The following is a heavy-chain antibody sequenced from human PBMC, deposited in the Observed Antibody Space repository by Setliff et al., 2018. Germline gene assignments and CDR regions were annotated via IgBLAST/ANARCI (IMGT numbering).Heavy chain of an antibody. CDR2: INHSGKT. CDR1: GGSISSGNW. V-gene: IGHV4-4*02. CDR3: ARSYSNSLEY. D-gene: IGHD4-4*01. Sequence: PSETLSLTCAVSGGSISSGNWWSWVRQTPGKGLEWIGEINHSGKTNHKPSLKSRVTMSVDKSKNQFSLKLNSVTAADTAVYYCARSYSNSLEYWGQGTLVTV. J-gene: IGHJ4*02.